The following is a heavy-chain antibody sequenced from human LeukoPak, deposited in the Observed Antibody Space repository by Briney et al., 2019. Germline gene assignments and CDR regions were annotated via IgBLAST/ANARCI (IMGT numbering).Heavy chain of an antibody. J-gene: IGHJ4*02. CDR3: AKNVLTGYYRLYYFDY. CDR2: IRGSGCST. D-gene: IGHD3-9*01. CDR1: GFTFSSHA. V-gene: IGHV3-23*01. Sequence: GGSLRLSCAASGFTFSSHAMSWVRHAPGKGLEWVSAIRGSGCSTCYADSVKGRFTISRDNSQNTLYLQMNSLRAEDTAVYYCAKNVLTGYYRLYYFDYWGQGTLVTVSS.